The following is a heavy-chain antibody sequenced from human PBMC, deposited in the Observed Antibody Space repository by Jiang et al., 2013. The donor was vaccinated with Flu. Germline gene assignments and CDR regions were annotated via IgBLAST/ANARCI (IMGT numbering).Heavy chain of an antibody. CDR2: ISYDGSNK. Sequence: QLVESGGGVVQPGRSLRLSCAASGFTFSSYGMYWVRQAPGKGLEWVAVISYDGSNKYYADSVKGRFTISRDNSKNTLYLQMNSLRAEDTAVYYCAKAVGRGYCSGGSCYGYYYYGMDVWGQGTTVTVSS. D-gene: IGHD2-15*01. CDR3: AKAVGRGYCSGGSCYGYYYYGMDV. V-gene: IGHV3-30*18. J-gene: IGHJ6*02. CDR1: GFTFSSYG.